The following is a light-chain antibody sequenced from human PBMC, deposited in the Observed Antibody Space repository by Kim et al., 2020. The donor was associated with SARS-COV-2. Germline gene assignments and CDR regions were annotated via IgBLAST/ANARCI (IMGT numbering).Light chain of an antibody. CDR3: QAWDSSTVV. J-gene: IGLJ2*01. CDR2: QDS. V-gene: IGLV3-1*01. Sequence: SYELTQPPSVSVSPGQTASITCSGDKLGDKYACWYQQKPGQSPVLVIYQDSKLASGIPERFSGSNSGNTATLTISGTQAMGEADYYCQAWDSSTVVFGVG. CDR1: KLGDKY.